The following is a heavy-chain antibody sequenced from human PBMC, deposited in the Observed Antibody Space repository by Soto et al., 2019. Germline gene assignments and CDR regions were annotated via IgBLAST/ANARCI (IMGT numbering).Heavy chain of an antibody. V-gene: IGHV4-4*02. Sequence: QVQLQESGPGLVEPSGTLSLTCVVSNDSISSLSWWVWVRQSPGTGLEWIGEIYHIGTTNYNPSLKSRATISVDKSNNHFSLKLRSVTAADTAVYYCAKAVPMFSGSFHAYDAFDIWGRGTMVTVSS. D-gene: IGHD3-10*01. CDR2: IYHIGTT. J-gene: IGHJ3*02. CDR1: NDSISSLSW. CDR3: AKAVPMFSGSFHAYDAFDI.